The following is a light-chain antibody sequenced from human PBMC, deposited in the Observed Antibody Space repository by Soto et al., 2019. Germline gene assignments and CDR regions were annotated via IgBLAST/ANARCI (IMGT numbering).Light chain of an antibody. V-gene: IGKV4-1*01. J-gene: IGKJ4*01. CDR2: WAS. CDR1: QSLLYNSNKENY. Sequence: DIVMTQSPDSLAVSLGERVTINCKSSQSLLYNSNKENYLAWYQQKPGQPPRLIISWASARGSGVPDRISGSGSGTDFALTISSRQAEDVSIYYCQQFYTTPLIFGGGTRVET. CDR3: QQFYTTPLI.